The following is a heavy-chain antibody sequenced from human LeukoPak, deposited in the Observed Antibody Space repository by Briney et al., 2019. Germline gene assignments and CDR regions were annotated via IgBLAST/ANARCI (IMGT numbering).Heavy chain of an antibody. J-gene: IGHJ6*02. CDR3: ARDSRVTIFGGNYGMDV. CDR2: IGWDGTNI. CDR1: GFTFDRHT. Sequence: GGSLRLSCAASGFTFDRHTMHWVRQPPGKGPEWVSLIGWDGTNIDYADSVKGRFTISRDNSKNTLYLQMNSLRAEDTAVYYCARDSRVTIFGGNYGMDVWGQGTTVTVSS. D-gene: IGHD3-3*01. V-gene: IGHV3-43*01.